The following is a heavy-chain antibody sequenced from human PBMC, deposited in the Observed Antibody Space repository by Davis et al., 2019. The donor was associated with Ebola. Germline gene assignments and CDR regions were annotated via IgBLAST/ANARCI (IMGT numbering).Heavy chain of an antibody. CDR2: IIPLFGTA. Sequence: SVKVSCKASGGTFSSYAISWVRQAPGQGLEWMGGIIPLFGTANYAQKFQGRVTITADESTSTAYMELSSLRVEDTAVYYCASGLGLGIQLYGELGYWGQGSLVTVSS. D-gene: IGHD3-10*01. V-gene: IGHV1-69*13. J-gene: IGHJ4*02. CDR1: GGTFSSYA. CDR3: ASGLGLGIQLYGELGY.